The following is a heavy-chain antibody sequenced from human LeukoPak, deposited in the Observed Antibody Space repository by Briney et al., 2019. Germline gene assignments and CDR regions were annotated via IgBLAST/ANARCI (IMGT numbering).Heavy chain of an antibody. D-gene: IGHD3-10*01. CDR2: IIPIFGTA. V-gene: IGHV1-69*01. CDR3: AAPRTISGRGEFDY. J-gene: IGHJ4*02. CDR1: GGTFSSYA. Sequence: SVKVSCKASGGTFSSYAISWVRQAPGQGLEWMGGIIPIFGTANYAQRFQGRVTITADESTSTAYMELSSLRSEDTAVYYCAAPRTISGRGEFDYWGQGTLVTVSS.